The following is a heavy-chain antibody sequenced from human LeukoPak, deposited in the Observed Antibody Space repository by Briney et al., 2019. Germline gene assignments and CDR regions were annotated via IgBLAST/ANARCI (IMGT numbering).Heavy chain of an antibody. J-gene: IGHJ6*02. D-gene: IGHD2-2*01. CDR3: ARDDCSSTSCRRAYYYGMDV. V-gene: IGHV1-69*04. CDR2: IIPILGIA. CDR1: GGTFSSCA. Sequence: ASVKVSCKASGGTFSSCAISWVRQAPGQGLEWMGRIIPILGIANYAQKFQGRVTITADKSTSTAYMELSSLRSEDTAVYYCARDDCSSTSCRRAYYYGMDVWGQGTTVTVSS.